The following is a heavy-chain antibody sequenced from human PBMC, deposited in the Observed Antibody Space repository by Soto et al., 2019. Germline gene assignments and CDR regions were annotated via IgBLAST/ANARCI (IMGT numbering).Heavy chain of an antibody. CDR3: AKGYSSSWYRGNWFDP. CDR1: GFTFSSYA. Sequence: EVQLLESGGGLVQPGGSLRLSCAASGFTFSSYAMSWVRQAPGKGLGWVSAISGSGGSRYYADSVKGRFTISRDNSKNTLYLQMNSLRAEDTAVYYCAKGYSSSWYRGNWFDPWGQGTLVTVSS. D-gene: IGHD6-13*01. J-gene: IGHJ5*02. V-gene: IGHV3-23*01. CDR2: ISGSGGSR.